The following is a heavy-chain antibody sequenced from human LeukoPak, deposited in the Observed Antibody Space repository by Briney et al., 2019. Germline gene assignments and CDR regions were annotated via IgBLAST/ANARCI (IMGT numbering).Heavy chain of an antibody. D-gene: IGHD1-26*01. CDR3: ARHGGGGESYPRVFDY. Sequence: PSETLSLTCTASGGSISPYYWSWIRQPPGKGLEWIGYIYYSGSTNYNPSLKSRVTISVDTSKNQFSLKLSSVTAADTAMYYCARHGGGGESYPRVFDYWGQGNLVTVSS. CDR2: IYYSGST. V-gene: IGHV4-59*08. J-gene: IGHJ4*02. CDR1: GGSISPYY.